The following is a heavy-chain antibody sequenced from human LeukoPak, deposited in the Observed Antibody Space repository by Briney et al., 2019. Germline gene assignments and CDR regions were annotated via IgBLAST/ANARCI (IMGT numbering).Heavy chain of an antibody. CDR3: GSTNYSPSLKSPVTISVDTSKNQFSLKLISLTATDTAVYYCARAVPAAIRGGVDAFDI. CDR2: IYYIGRT. Sequence: PSETLSLTCTVSGGSISSYYWSWIGQPPGKGLEWSGYIYYIGRTNYNPSLKSRVAISVDAYSINLSWMLTSAAAAGTAVDYCGSTNYSPSLKSPVTISVDTSKNQFSLKLISLTATDTAVYYCARAVPAAIRGGVDAFDIWGQGTMVTVSS. V-gene: IGHV4-59*12. D-gene: IGHD3-10*01. CDR1: GGSISSYY. J-gene: IGHJ3*02.